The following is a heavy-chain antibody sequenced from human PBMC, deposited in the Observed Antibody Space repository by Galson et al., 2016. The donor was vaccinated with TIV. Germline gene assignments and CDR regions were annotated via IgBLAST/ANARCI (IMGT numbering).Heavy chain of an antibody. Sequence: SLRLSCAPSGFTIGTYAMSWVRQAPGKGLAWVSAISASGSHTFYAGSVKGRFTISRDNSRNTLYLQMSGLTSEDTAVYYCARGHYYDSSGYSFDFWGQGTLVTVSS. CDR3: ARGHYYDSSGYSFDF. CDR1: GFTIGTYA. CDR2: ISASGSHT. D-gene: IGHD3-22*01. V-gene: IGHV3-23*01. J-gene: IGHJ4*01.